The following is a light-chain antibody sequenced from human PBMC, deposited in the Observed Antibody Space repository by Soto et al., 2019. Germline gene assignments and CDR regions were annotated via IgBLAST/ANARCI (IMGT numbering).Light chain of an antibody. Sequence: EIVLTQSPATLSLSPGERATLSCRARQSVDSYLAWYQQKPGQAPRLLIYDTSNRATGIPARFSGSGSGTDFTLTISSLEPEDFVVYYCQQRNNWPLTFGGGTKVEIK. CDR1: QSVDSY. J-gene: IGKJ4*01. CDR3: QQRNNWPLT. CDR2: DTS. V-gene: IGKV3-11*01.